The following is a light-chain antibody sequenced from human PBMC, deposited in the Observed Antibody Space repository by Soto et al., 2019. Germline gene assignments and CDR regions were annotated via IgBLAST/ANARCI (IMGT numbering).Light chain of an antibody. CDR3: QQRGNWPWLT. J-gene: IGKJ4*01. V-gene: IGKV3-11*01. CDR2: DAS. CDR1: QSVNNY. Sequence: EIVLKQSPGTLSLSPGERATLSCRASQSVNNYLAWYQQKPGQAPRILIYDASNRATGIPARFSGSGSGTDFTLTISTLEPEDFAVYYCQQRGNWPWLTSGGGTRVEIK.